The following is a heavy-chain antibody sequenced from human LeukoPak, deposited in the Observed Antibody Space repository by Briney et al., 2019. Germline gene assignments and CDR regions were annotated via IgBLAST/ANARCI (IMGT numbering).Heavy chain of an antibody. Sequence: WASVKVSCKASGYTFTGYYMHWVRQAPGQGLEWMGWISAYNGNTNYAQKLQGRVTMTTDTSTSTAYMELRSLRSDDTAVYYCARDEGCSGGSCYSGRFDYWGQGTLVTVSS. V-gene: IGHV1-18*04. CDR1: GYTFTGYY. CDR3: ARDEGCSGGSCYSGRFDY. D-gene: IGHD2-15*01. CDR2: ISAYNGNT. J-gene: IGHJ4*02.